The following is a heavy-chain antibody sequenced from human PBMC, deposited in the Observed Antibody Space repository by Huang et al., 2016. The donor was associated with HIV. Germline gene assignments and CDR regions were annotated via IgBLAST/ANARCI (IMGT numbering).Heavy chain of an antibody. Sequence: EVQVVESGGGLAQAGGSLSLSCAASGFTFGTYWLTWVRQAPGKGWQWWANRNQVGSEKYYVDDEKGRFTISRDNAKKSLYLQVNSLRAEGTAVYYCSRVIWGGWTAATGRSNGYYMDVWGKGTTVTVSS. CDR3: SRVIWGGWTAATGRSNGYYMDV. V-gene: IGHV3-7*01. J-gene: IGHJ6*03. D-gene: IGHD3-16*01. CDR1: GFTFGTYW. CDR2: RNQVGSEK.